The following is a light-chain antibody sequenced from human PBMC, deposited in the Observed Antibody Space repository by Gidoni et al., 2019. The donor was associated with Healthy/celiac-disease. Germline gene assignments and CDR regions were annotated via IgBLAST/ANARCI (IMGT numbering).Light chain of an antibody. CDR1: QSISSY. V-gene: IGKV1-39*01. CDR2: AAS. Sequence: DIQMTQSPSSLSASVGDRVTITCRASQSISSYINWYQQKPEKAPKLLIYAASSLQSGVPSRFSGSGSGTDFTLTISILQPEAFASYYCQHSYSTPLTFXXXTKVEIK. J-gene: IGKJ4*01. CDR3: QHSYSTPLT.